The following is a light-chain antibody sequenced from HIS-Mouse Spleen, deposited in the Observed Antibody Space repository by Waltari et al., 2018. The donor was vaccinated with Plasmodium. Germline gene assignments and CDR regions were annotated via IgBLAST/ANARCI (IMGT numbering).Light chain of an antibody. V-gene: IGKV3-15*01. CDR1: QSVSSN. J-gene: IGKJ3*01. Sequence: EIVMTQSPATLSVSPGERATLYCRASQSVSSNFAWYQQKPGQAPRRLSDGASTRATGIPARFRGSGSGTEFTLTISSLQSEDFAVYYCQQYNNWSFTFGPGTKVDIK. CDR3: QQYNNWSFT. CDR2: GAS.